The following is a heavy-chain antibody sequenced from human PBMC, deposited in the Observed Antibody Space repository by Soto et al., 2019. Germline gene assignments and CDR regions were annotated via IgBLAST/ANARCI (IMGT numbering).Heavy chain of an antibody. CDR3: ARDDYGDYVDDY. Sequence: QVQLWQSGAEVKKTGASVQVSCKASGYTFTSYGISWGRQAPGQGLEWMGWISAYNGNTNYAQKLQGRVTMTTDTSTSTAYMELRSLRSDDTAVYYCARDDYGDYVDDYWGQGTLVTVSS. V-gene: IGHV1-18*04. D-gene: IGHD4-17*01. CDR1: GYTFTSYG. CDR2: ISAYNGNT. J-gene: IGHJ4*02.